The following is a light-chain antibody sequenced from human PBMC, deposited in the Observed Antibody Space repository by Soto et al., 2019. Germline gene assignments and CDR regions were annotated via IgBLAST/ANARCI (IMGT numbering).Light chain of an antibody. J-gene: IGKJ1*01. V-gene: IGKV3-15*01. CDR1: QSVSSN. CDR2: GAS. Sequence: EIVMTQSPATLSVSPGERATLSSSASQSVSSNLAWYQQKPGQAPRLLIYGASTRATGIPDRFRGSGSGTDFTLTISSLRPEDFGVYYCQQYRSWPRTFGQGTKVDIK. CDR3: QQYRSWPRT.